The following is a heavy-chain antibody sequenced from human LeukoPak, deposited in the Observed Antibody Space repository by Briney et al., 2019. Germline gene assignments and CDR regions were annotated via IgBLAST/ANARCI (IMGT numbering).Heavy chain of an antibody. CDR2: INHSGST. CDR1: GGSFSGYY. V-gene: IGHV4-34*01. J-gene: IGHJ5*02. CDR3: AEDLYSTSSGGSDP. D-gene: IGHD6-6*01. Sequence: PSETLSLTCAVYGGSFSGYYWSWIRQTPGKGLEWIGEINHSGSTNYNPSLKSRVTISVDTSKNQFSLKLSSVTAADTAVYYCAEDLYSTSSGGSDPWAQGTLFTVPS.